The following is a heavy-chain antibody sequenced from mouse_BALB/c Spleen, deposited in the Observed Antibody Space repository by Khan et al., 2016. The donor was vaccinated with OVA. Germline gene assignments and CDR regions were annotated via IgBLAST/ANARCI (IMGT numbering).Heavy chain of an antibody. CDR2: IWAGGST. V-gene: IGHV2-9*02. CDR3: ARDTTATPY. CDR1: GFSLTSYG. J-gene: IGHJ3*01. D-gene: IGHD1-2*01. Sequence: QVQLKQSGPGLVAPSQSLSITCTVSGFSLTSYGVHWVRQPPGKGLEWLGIIWAGGSTNYNSALMSRLSISKDHSKSQVFLKMISLQTDEKAMYYCARDTTATPYWGQGTLVTVSA.